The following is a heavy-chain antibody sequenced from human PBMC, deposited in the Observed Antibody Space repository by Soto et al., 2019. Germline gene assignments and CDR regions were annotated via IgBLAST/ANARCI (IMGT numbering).Heavy chain of an antibody. D-gene: IGHD3-22*01. CDR2: IIPIFGTA. Sequence: SVKVSCKASGGTFSSYAISWVRQAPGQGLEWMGGIIPIFGTANYAQKFQGRVTITADESTSTAYMELSSLRSEDTAVNYCARVLYYYDSSGYLDYWGQGTLVTVSS. CDR1: GGTFSSYA. V-gene: IGHV1-69*13. CDR3: ARVLYYYDSSGYLDY. J-gene: IGHJ4*02.